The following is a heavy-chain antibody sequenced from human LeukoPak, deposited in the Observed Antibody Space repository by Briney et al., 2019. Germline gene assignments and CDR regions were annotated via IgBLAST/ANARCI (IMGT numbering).Heavy chain of an antibody. V-gene: IGHV5-51*01. J-gene: IGHJ4*02. CDR3: ARHIRWGYCSSTSCHVDY. Sequence: GESLKISCKGSGYSFTSYWNGWVRQMPGKGLEWMGIIYPGDSDTRYSPSFQGQVTISADKSISTAYLQWSSLKASDTAMYYCARHIRWGYCSSTSCHVDYWGQGTLVTVSS. CDR1: GYSFTSYW. D-gene: IGHD2-2*01. CDR2: IYPGDSDT.